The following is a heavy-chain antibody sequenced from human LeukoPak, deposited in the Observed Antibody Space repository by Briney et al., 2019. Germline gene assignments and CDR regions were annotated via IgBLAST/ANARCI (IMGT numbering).Heavy chain of an antibody. CDR1: GFTFSSYA. CDR3: ARDSSSYGQEDYYFDY. D-gene: IGHD6-6*01. CDR2: ISYDGSNK. V-gene: IGHV3-30*01. J-gene: IGHJ4*02. Sequence: PGGSLRLSCAASGFTFSSYAMPWVRQAPGKGLEWVAVISYDGSNKYYADSVKGRFTISRDNSKNTLYLQMNSLRAEDTAVYYCARDSSSYGQEDYYFDYWGQGTLVTVSS.